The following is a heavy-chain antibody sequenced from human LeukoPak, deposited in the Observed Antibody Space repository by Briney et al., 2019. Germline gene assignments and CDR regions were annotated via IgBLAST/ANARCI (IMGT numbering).Heavy chain of an antibody. CDR2: IYTSGST. J-gene: IGHJ6*02. Sequence: SETLSLTCTVSGGSISSYYWSWIRQRAGKGLEWIGRIYTSGSTNYNPSLKSRVTMSVGTSKNQFSLKLSSVTAADTAVYYCARAGYCSGGSCPPYYYFAMDVWGQGTTVTVSS. D-gene: IGHD2-15*01. CDR1: GGSISSYY. V-gene: IGHV4-4*07. CDR3: ARAGYCSGGSCPPYYYFAMDV.